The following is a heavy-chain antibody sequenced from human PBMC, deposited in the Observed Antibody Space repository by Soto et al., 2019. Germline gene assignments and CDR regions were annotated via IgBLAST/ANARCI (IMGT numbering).Heavy chain of an antibody. Sequence: QVQLVQSGAEVKKPGASVKVSCKASGYTFTSYDINWVRQATGQGLEVLGWMNPNSGNTGYVQKLQGRVTITRDTSISTAYMELGSLPSEATAVYFCARGVKYGAYSRWFDPWGQGTLVTVSS. V-gene: IGHV1-8*01. CDR3: ARGVKYGAYSRWFDP. J-gene: IGHJ5*02. CDR1: GYTFTSYD. CDR2: MNPNSGNT. D-gene: IGHD4-17*01.